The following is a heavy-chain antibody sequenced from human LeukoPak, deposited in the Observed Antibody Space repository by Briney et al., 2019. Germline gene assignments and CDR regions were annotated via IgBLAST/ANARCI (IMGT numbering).Heavy chain of an antibody. V-gene: IGHV6-1*01. D-gene: IGHD3-10*01. J-gene: IGHJ4*02. Sequence: SQTLSLTCDISGDSVSSNSVAWNWIRQSPSRGLEWLGRTYYRSKWYNQYAVSMKSRITVNPDTSKNQVSLQLNSVTPEDTAVYYCAREGSGTPGHFDYWGQGTLVTVSS. CDR2: TYYRSKWYN. CDR3: AREGSGTPGHFDY. CDR1: GDSVSSNSVA.